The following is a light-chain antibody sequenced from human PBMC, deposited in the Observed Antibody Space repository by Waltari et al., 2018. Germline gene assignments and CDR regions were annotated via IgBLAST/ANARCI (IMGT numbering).Light chain of an antibody. CDR1: SSAVGCSNS. J-gene: IGLJ2*01. Sequence: QSALTQPASVSGSPGQSIPISCTGTSSAVGCSNSVSWYQQHPGKAPKLMIYDVSNRPLGVSNRFSGSKSGNTASLTISGLQAEDEADYYCSSYTSSSTVVFGGGTKLTVL. CDR2: DVS. CDR3: SSYTSSSTVV. V-gene: IGLV2-14*03.